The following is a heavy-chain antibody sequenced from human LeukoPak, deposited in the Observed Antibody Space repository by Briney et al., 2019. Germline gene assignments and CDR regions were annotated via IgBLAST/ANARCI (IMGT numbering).Heavy chain of an antibody. D-gene: IGHD2-2*02. CDR1: GGSISSSSYY. Sequence: PSETLSLTCTASGGSISSSSYYWGWIRQPPGKGLEWIGSIYYSGSTYYNPSLKSRVTTPVDTSKNQFSLKLSSVTAADRAVYYLARDVLIVVVPSAIPPRDKYNWFDPWVQGTLVTVSS. V-gene: IGHV4-39*07. J-gene: IGHJ5*02. CDR3: ARDVLIVVVPSAIPPRDKYNWFDP. CDR2: IYYSGST.